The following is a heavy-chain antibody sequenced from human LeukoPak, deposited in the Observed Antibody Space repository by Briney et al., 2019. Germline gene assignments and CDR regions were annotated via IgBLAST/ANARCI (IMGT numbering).Heavy chain of an antibody. CDR2: IYYSGST. D-gene: IGHD3-22*01. V-gene: IGHV4-31*03. Sequence: SQTLSLTCTVSGGSISSGGYYWSWIRQHPGKGLEWIGYIYYSGSTYYNPSLKSRVTISVDTSKNQFSLKLSSVTAADTAVYYCARGDYYDSSGYPATHWFDPWGQGTLVTVSS. J-gene: IGHJ5*02. CDR3: ARGDYYDSSGYPATHWFDP. CDR1: GGSISSGGYY.